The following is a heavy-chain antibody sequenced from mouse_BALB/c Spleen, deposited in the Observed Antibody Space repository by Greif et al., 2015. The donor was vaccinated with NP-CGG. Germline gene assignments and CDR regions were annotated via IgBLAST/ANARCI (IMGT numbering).Heavy chain of an antibody. J-gene: IGHJ2*01. CDR3: ARAAYYRYDGDFDY. CDR2: ISYDGSN. Sequence: EVKLVESGPGLVKPSQSLSLSCSVTGYSITSGYYWNWIRQFPGNKLEWMGYISYDGSNNYNPSLKNRISITRDTSKNQFFLKLNSVTTEDTATYYCARAAYYRYDGDFDYWGQGTTLTVSS. CDR1: GYSITSGYY. D-gene: IGHD2-14*01. V-gene: IGHV3-6*02.